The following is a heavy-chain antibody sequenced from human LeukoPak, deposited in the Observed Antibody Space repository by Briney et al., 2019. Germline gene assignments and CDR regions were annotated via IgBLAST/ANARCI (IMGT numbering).Heavy chain of an antibody. V-gene: IGHV3-23*01. CDR3: ANVSPSQEVSYFDY. CDR1: GFTFSSYA. D-gene: IGHD2-2*01. J-gene: IGHJ4*02. CDR2: ISGRGGST. Sequence: GGSLRLSCAASGFTFSSYAMSWVRHAPGKGLEWVSAISGRGGSTYYADSVKGRFTIYRDNSKNTLYLQMNSLRGEDRAVYYCANVSPSQEVSYFDYRGQGTLVTVPS.